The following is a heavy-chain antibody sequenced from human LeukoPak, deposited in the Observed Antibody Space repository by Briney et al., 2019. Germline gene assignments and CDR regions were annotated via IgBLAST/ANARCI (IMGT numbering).Heavy chain of an antibody. CDR1: GFTFSSYS. CDR3: ARDGYYDSSGYYSGAFDI. Sequence: GGSLRLSCAASGFTFSSYSMNWVRQAPGKGLEWVSSISSSSSYIYYADSVKGRFTISRDNAKNSLYLQKNSLRAEDTAVYYCARDGYYDSSGYYSGAFDIWGQGTMVTVSS. V-gene: IGHV3-21*01. D-gene: IGHD3-22*01. J-gene: IGHJ3*02. CDR2: ISSSSSYI.